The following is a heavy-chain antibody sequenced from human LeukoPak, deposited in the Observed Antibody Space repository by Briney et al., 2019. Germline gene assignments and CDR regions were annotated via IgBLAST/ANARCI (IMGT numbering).Heavy chain of an antibody. V-gene: IGHV1-46*01. CDR2: INPSGGST. Sequence: ASVKLSCKASGYTFTSYAMHWVRQAPGQGLEWMGIINPSGGSTSYAQKFQGRVTMTRDTSTSTVYMELSSLRSEDTAVYYCAREDKGGDAFDIWGQGTMVTVSS. CDR3: AREDKGGDAFDI. D-gene: IGHD3-16*01. J-gene: IGHJ3*02. CDR1: GYTFTSYA.